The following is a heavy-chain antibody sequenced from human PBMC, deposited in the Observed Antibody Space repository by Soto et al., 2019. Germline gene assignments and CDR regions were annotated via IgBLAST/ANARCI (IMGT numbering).Heavy chain of an antibody. J-gene: IGHJ4*02. CDR1: GGSIRSGGNY. Sequence: NPSETLSLTCTVSGGSIRSGGNYWSWIRQHPGKGLEWIGYIYYSGNTYYNPSLKSRVTMSEDTSKNQLSLKLSSVTVADTAVYYCARVRGYCSGGNCDRLGRFEYWGQGTLVTVSS. CDR2: IYYSGNT. CDR3: ARVRGYCSGGNCDRLGRFEY. V-gene: IGHV4-31*03. D-gene: IGHD2-15*01.